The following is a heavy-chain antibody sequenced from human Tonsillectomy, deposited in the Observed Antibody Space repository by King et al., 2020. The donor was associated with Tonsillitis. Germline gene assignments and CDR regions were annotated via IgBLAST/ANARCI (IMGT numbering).Heavy chain of an antibody. V-gene: IGHV4-4*07. J-gene: IGHJ4*02. CDR2: IYTSGST. D-gene: IGHD1-26*01. CDR3: ARVAEYSGSSFDY. Sequence: VQLQESGPGLVKPSETLSLTCTVSGCSISSYYWSWIRQPAGRGLEWSGRIYTSGSTNYNPSLKRRVTTSVDTSKNQFSLKLSSVTAADTAVYYCARVAEYSGSSFDYWGQGTLVTVSS. CDR1: GCSISSYY.